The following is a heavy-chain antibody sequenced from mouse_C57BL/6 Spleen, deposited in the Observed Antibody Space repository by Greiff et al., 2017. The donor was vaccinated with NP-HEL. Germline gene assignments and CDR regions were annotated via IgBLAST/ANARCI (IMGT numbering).Heavy chain of an antibody. Sequence: VQLQQSGADLARPGASVKMSCKASGYTFTSYTMHWVKQRPGQGLEWIGYINPSSGYTKYNQKFKDKATLTADKSSSTAYMQLSSLTSEDSAVYDSARRGPITTVGGAMDYWGQGTSVTVSS. CDR2: INPSSGYT. D-gene: IGHD1-1*01. V-gene: IGHV1-4*01. CDR3: ARRGPITTVGGAMDY. CDR1: GYTFTSYT. J-gene: IGHJ4*01.